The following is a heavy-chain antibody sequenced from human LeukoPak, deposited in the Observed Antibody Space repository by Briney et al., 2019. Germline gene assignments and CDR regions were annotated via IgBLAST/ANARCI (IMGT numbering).Heavy chain of an antibody. J-gene: IGHJ5*02. CDR3: ARDGAVAAAGSRWFDP. CDR2: IIPILGIA. Sequence: AASVKVSCKTSGGTFSSYAISWVRQAPGQGLEWMGRIIPILGIANYAQKFQGRVTITADKSTSTAYMELSSLRSEDTAVYYCARDGAVAAAGSRWFDPWGQGTLVTVSS. CDR1: GGTFSSYA. D-gene: IGHD6-13*01. V-gene: IGHV1-69*04.